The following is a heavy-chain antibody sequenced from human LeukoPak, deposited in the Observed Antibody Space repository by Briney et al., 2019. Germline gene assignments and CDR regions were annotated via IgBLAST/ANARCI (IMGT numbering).Heavy chain of an antibody. CDR2: ISYDGSNK. J-gene: IGHJ1*01. CDR1: GFTFSSYA. Sequence: GRSLRLSCAASGFTFSSYAMHWVRQAPGKGLEWVAVISYDGSNKYYADSVKGRFTISRDNFKNMVYLQMNSLRAEDTAVYFCAREGYSSGWFRLWGQGTLVTVSS. D-gene: IGHD6-19*01. CDR3: AREGYSSGWFRL. V-gene: IGHV3-30*14.